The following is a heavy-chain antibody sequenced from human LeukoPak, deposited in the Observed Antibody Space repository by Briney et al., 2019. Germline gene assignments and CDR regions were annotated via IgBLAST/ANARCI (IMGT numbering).Heavy chain of an antibody. CDR3: ARHVLRYFDWLSGEGYFDY. Sequence: GGSLRLSCAASGFTFSSYWMSWVRQAPGKGLEWVANIKQDGSEKYYVDSVKGRFTISRDNAKNSLYLQTNSLRAEDTAVYYCARHVLRYFDWLSGEGYFDYWGQGTLVTVSS. CDR2: IKQDGSEK. CDR1: GFTFSSYW. D-gene: IGHD3-9*01. V-gene: IGHV3-7*01. J-gene: IGHJ4*02.